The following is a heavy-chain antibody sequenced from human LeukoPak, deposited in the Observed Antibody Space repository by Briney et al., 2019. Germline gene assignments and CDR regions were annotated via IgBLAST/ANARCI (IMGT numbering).Heavy chain of an antibody. D-gene: IGHD3-16*01. CDR2: IYTSGST. CDR3: ARLPWGFRGSYYYYMDV. Sequence: SETLSLTCTVSGGSISSFYWSWIRQPPGKGLEWIGYIYTSGSTNYNPSLKRRVTISVDTSKNQFSLKLSSVTAADTAVYYCARLPWGFRGSYYYYMDVWGKGTTVTVSS. J-gene: IGHJ6*03. CDR1: GGSISSFY. V-gene: IGHV4-4*09.